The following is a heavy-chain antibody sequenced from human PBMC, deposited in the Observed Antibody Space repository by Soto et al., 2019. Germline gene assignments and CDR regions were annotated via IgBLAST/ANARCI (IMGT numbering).Heavy chain of an antibody. CDR3: ARPYSSSWSKPYYYYCGRDV. CDR1: GFTFSSYG. CDR2: IWYDGSNK. Sequence: GGSLRLSCAASGFTFSSYGMHWVRQAPGKGLERVAVIWYDGSNKYYADTVKGRFTISRENSKNTQYKQMNSLRAEDTAVYYCARPYSSSWSKPYYYYCGRDVWGQGTTVTVSS. D-gene: IGHD6-13*01. J-gene: IGHJ6*02. V-gene: IGHV3-33*01.